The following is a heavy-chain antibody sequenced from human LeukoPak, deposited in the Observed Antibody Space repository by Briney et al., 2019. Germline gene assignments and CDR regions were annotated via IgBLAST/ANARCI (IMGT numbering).Heavy chain of an antibody. Sequence: GESLKISCKGSGYSFTSYWIGWVRQMPGKGLEWMGIIYPGDSDTXYSPSXXGQVTISADKSISTAYLQWSSLKASDTAMYYCARQELSSGLGLDYWGQGTLVTVSS. CDR3: ARQELSSGLGLDY. J-gene: IGHJ4*02. CDR2: IYPGDSDT. CDR1: GYSFTSYW. V-gene: IGHV5-51*01. D-gene: IGHD6-19*01.